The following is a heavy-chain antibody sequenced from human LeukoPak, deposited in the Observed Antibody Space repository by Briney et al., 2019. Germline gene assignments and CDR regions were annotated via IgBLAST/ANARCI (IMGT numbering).Heavy chain of an antibody. J-gene: IGHJ4*02. CDR3: ARDRDGYNNLDY. CDR1: GGSISSYY. Sequence: SETLSLTCTVSGGSISSYYWSWIRQPPGKGLEWIGYIYYSGSTNYNPSLKSRVTISVDTSKTQFSLKLSSVTAADTAVYYCARDRDGYNNLDYWGQGTLVTVSS. V-gene: IGHV4-59*01. CDR2: IYYSGST. D-gene: IGHD5-24*01.